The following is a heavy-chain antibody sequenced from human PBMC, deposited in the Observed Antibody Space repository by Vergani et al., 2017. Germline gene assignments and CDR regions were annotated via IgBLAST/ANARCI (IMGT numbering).Heavy chain of an antibody. J-gene: IGHJ4*02. CDR1: GFTVSSNY. CDR3: ARGLRGYCSGGSCYYFDY. Sequence: EVQLVESGGGLIQPGGSLRLSCSSSGFTVSSNYMSWVRQAPGKGLEWFAFIYIGGSTYYAASVKGRFNISRDNSKNTLYLQMNSLRAEDTAVYYCARGLRGYCSGGSCYYFDYWGQGTLVTVSS. CDR2: IYIGGST. D-gene: IGHD2-15*01. V-gene: IGHV3-53*01.